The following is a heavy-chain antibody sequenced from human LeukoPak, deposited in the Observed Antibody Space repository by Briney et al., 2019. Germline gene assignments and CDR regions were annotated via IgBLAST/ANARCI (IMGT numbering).Heavy chain of an antibody. CDR2: ISDSGDNT. V-gene: IGHV3-23*01. D-gene: IGHD3-3*01. CDR3: AKANSITIFGVISPVDY. J-gene: IGHJ4*02. Sequence: GGSLRLSCAASGFSFSSYGMHWVRQAPGKGLEWVSTISDSGDNTYYADSVKGRFTISRDNSKNTLYLQTNSLRAEDTAVYYCAKANSITIFGVISPVDYWGQGTLVTVSS. CDR1: GFSFSSYG.